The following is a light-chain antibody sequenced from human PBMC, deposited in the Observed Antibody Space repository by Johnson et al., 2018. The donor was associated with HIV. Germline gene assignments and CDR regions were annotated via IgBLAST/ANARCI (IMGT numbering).Light chain of an antibody. CDR1: SSNIGNNF. CDR2: DNN. J-gene: IGLJ1*01. CDR3: ATWDTSLSAGGV. Sequence: QPVLTQPPSVSAAPGQRVTRSYSGSSSNIGNNFVSWFRQLPLRAPKVLIYDNNERPSGIPDRFSGSKSGTSATLDITGLQTGDEAYYYCATWDTSLSAGGVFGTGTKVTVL. V-gene: IGLV1-51*01.